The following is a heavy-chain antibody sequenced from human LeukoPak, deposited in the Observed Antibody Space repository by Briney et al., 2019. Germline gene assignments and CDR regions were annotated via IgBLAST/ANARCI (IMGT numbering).Heavy chain of an antibody. J-gene: IGHJ4*02. Sequence: QSGPTLVKPTQTLTLTCTFSGFSLSTNGVGVGWIRQPPGKALEWLALIYWDDDKRYSPSLKSRLTITKDTSKNQVVLTMTNMDPVDTATYYCAHRPRPIRGYSSGWYFDYWGQGTLVTVSS. CDR2: IYWDDDK. CDR3: AHRPRPIRGYSSGWYFDY. D-gene: IGHD6-19*01. V-gene: IGHV2-5*02. CDR1: GFSLSTNGVG.